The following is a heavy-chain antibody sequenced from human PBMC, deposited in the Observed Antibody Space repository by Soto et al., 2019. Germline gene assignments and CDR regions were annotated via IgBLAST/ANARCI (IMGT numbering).Heavy chain of an antibody. D-gene: IGHD1-7*01. V-gene: IGHV4-30-4*01. CDR2: MSYSGIT. J-gene: IGHJ4*02. Sequence: TSETLSLTCTVSGVSISSGSYYWSWIRQPPGKGLEWIGFMSYSGITSYNASLKSRVTMSVDTSKSQFSLSLSFVTAADTAVYYCATMGTPATGLYYFDNWGQGTLVTVSS. CDR3: ATMGTPATGLYYFDN. CDR1: GVSISSGSYY.